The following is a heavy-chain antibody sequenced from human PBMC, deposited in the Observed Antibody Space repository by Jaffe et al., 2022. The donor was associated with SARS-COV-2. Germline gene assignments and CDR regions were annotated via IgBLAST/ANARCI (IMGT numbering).Heavy chain of an antibody. D-gene: IGHD1-26*01. CDR3: AMNSGNYFPFDY. CDR1: GFTFSNYA. CDR2: ISGSSSTT. V-gene: IGHV3-23*01. J-gene: IGHJ4*02. Sequence: EVQLLESGGGLVQPGGSLRLSCAASGFTFSNYAMNWVRQTPGKGLEWVSVISGSSSTTYYADSVKGRFIISRDNSKSTLFLQMNSLRAEDTAVYYCAMNSGNYFPFDYWGQGTLVTVSS.